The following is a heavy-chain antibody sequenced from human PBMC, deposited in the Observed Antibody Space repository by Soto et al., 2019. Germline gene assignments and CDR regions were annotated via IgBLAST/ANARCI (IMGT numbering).Heavy chain of an antibody. CDR3: AKLYHRNLRTSWYVDYGMDV. CDR2: ISYDGSNK. J-gene: IGHJ6*02. V-gene: IGHV3-30*18. CDR1: GFTFSSYG. D-gene: IGHD6-13*01. Sequence: QVQLVESGGGVVQPGRSLRLSCAASGFTFSSYGMHWVRQAPGKGLEWVTVISYDGSNKFYADSVKGRFTISRDNSKNTLYLQMNSLRAEDTAVYYCAKLYHRNLRTSWYVDYGMDVWGQGTPVTVSS.